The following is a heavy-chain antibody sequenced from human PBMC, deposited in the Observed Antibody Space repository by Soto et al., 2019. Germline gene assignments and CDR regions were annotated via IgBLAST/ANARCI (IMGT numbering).Heavy chain of an antibody. CDR1: GFIFSNFA. CDR3: VTAVRTRLDN. D-gene: IGHD3-10*01. Sequence: PGGSLRLSCAASGFIFSNFAMYWVRRAPGKGLEWVSSIRQSGDRSSYADSAKGRFTISRDNSKNTLYLQMNGLRLDDTDVYYCVTAVRTRLDNWGPGTLVTVSS. V-gene: IGHV3-23*01. J-gene: IGHJ4*02. CDR2: IRQSGDRS.